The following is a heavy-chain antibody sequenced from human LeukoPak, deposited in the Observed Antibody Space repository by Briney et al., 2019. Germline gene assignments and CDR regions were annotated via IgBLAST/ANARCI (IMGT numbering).Heavy chain of an antibody. CDR3: AKFPYSSSLGDDAFDI. CDR1: GFTFSSYG. D-gene: IGHD6-13*01. Sequence: GGSLRLSCAASGFTFSSYGMHWVRQAPGKGLEWVAVISYGGSNKYYADSVKGRFTISRDNSKDTLYLQMNSLRAEDTAVYYCAKFPYSSSLGDDAFDIWGQGTMVTVSS. J-gene: IGHJ3*02. CDR2: ISYGGSNK. V-gene: IGHV3-30*18.